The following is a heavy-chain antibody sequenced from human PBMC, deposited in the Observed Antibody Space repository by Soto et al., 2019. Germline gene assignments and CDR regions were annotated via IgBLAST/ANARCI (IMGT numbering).Heavy chain of an antibody. CDR2: IRSKAYGGTT. Sequence: GGSLRLSCTASGFTFGDYAMSWFRQAPGKGLEWVGFIRSKAYGGTTEYAASVKGRFTISRDDSKSIAYLQMNSLKTEDTAVYYCTRKALGYCSGGSCSPFDYYYYYMDVWGKGTTVTVSS. V-gene: IGHV3-49*03. J-gene: IGHJ6*03. CDR3: TRKALGYCSGGSCSPFDYYYYYMDV. D-gene: IGHD2-15*01. CDR1: GFTFGDYA.